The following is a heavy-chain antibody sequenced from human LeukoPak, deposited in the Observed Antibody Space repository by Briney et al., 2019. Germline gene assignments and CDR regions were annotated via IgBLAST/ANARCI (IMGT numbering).Heavy chain of an antibody. CDR2: IYPGDSDT. CDR3: ARRGYDSSGYRDAFDI. Sequence: GESLKISCKGSGSIFTSYWIGWVRQLPGKGLEWMGIIYPGDSDTTYSPSFQGQVTISADKSISTAYLQWSSLKASDTAMYYCARRGYDSSGYRDAFDIWGQGTMVTVSS. V-gene: IGHV5-51*01. J-gene: IGHJ3*02. CDR1: GSIFTSYW. D-gene: IGHD3-22*01.